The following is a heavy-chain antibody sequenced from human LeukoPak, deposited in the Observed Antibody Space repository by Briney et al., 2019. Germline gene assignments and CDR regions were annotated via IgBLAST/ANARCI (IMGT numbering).Heavy chain of an antibody. J-gene: IGHJ4*02. CDR3: ARHRLYGHDFDN. Sequence: SETLSLTCAVYGGSFSDHYWSWVRQPPGKGLEWIGEINYSGTTSYIPSLKSRVTISIDTSENQISLKLSSVTAADTAVYYSARHRLYGHDFDNWGQGTLVTVSS. CDR1: GGSFSDHY. D-gene: IGHD2/OR15-2a*01. V-gene: IGHV4-34*01. CDR2: INYSGTT.